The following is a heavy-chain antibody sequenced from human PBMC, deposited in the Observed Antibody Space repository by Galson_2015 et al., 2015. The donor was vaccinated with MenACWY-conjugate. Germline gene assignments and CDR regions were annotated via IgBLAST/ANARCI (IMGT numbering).Heavy chain of an antibody. CDR2: IYWDDDK. Sequence: PALVKPTQTLTLTCTFSGFSLSTSGVGVGWIRQPPGKALEWLALIYWDDDKRYSPSLKSRLTITKDTSKNQVVLTMTNMDPVDTATYYCAHRGLEVPAARYIVFDYWGQGTLVTVSS. CDR3: AHRGLEVPAARYIVFDY. V-gene: IGHV2-5*02. D-gene: IGHD2-2*01. J-gene: IGHJ4*02. CDR1: GFSLSTSGVG.